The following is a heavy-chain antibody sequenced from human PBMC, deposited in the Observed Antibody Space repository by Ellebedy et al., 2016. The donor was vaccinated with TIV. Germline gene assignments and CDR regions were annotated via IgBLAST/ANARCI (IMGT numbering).Heavy chain of an antibody. Sequence: SETLSLTXTVSGGSVTRTNYYWGWIRQRPGKGPEWIGNIYHTGTTFYNPSLKSRVTISLDTSKNHFSLKLSSVTAADTALYYCARLWFGDLFSPEGDVWGQGTTVTVSS. CDR3: ARLWFGDLFSPEGDV. J-gene: IGHJ6*02. CDR2: IYHTGTT. V-gene: IGHV4-39*02. D-gene: IGHD3-10*01. CDR1: GGSVTRTNYY.